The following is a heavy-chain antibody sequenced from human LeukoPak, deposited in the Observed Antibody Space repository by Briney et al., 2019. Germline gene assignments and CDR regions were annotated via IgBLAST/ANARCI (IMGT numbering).Heavy chain of an antibody. J-gene: IGHJ6*03. CDR2: ISAYNGNT. V-gene: IGHV1-18*01. CDR3: ARSGWVWFGEFSYYYYYMDV. Sequence: ASVKVSCKASGYTFTSYGISWVRQAPGQGLEWMGWISAYNGNTNYAQKLQGRVTMTTDTSTSTAYMELRSLRSDDTAVYYCARSGWVWFGEFSYYYYYMDVWGKGTTVTVSS. D-gene: IGHD3-10*01. CDR1: GYTFTSYG.